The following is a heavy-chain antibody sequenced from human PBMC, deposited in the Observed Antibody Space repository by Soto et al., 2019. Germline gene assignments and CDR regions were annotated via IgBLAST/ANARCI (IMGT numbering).Heavy chain of an antibody. CDR2: IYATGTT. D-gene: IGHD1-1*01. V-gene: IGHV4-4*07. J-gene: IGHJ5*02. Sequence: PSETLSLTCTVSGASISGFYCSWIRKSAGKGLEWIGRIYATGTTDYNPSLKSRVMMSVDTSKKQFSLKLRSVTAADTAVYYCVRDGTKTLRDWFDPWGQGMSVTVSS. CDR1: GASISGFY. CDR3: VRDGTKTLRDWFDP.